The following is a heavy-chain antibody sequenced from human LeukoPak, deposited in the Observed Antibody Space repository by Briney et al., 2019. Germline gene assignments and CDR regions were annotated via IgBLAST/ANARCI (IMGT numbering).Heavy chain of an antibody. J-gene: IGHJ4*02. CDR2: ISGSGGST. CDR1: QFTFSSYG. D-gene: IGHD6-19*01. Sequence: PGGSLRLSCEASQFTFSSYGMSWVRQAPGKGLEWVSAISGSGGSTSYADSVKGRFTISRDNAKNSLYLQMNSLRAEDTAVYYCARVSQWLARNFDYWGQGTLVTVSS. V-gene: IGHV3-23*01. CDR3: ARVSQWLARNFDY.